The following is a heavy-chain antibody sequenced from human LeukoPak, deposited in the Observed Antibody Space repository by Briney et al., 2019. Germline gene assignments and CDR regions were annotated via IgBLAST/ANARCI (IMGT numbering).Heavy chain of an antibody. V-gene: IGHV1-18*04. J-gene: IGHJ5*02. CDR3: ARDLKDGGNSEA. Sequence: ASVKVSCKASGYTFTGYYMHWVRQAPGQGLEWMGWISAYNGNTNYAQKLQGRVTMTTDTSTSTAYMELRSLRSDDKAVYYCARDLKDGGNSEAWGQGTLVTVSS. CDR1: GYTFTGYY. CDR2: ISAYNGNT. D-gene: IGHD4-23*01.